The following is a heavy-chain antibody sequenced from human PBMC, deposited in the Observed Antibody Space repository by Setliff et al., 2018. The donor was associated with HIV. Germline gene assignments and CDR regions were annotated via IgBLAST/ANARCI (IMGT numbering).Heavy chain of an antibody. V-gene: IGHV1-18*01. CDR2: ISAYNGNT. CDR1: GGTFSTYA. D-gene: IGHD3-22*01. J-gene: IGHJ6*03. CDR3: ARGNYDTSDYYTNFYYYYMDV. Sequence: GASVKVSCKASGGTFSTYAISWVRQAPGQGLEWIGWISAYNGNTNYAQKLQDRVTMTTDTTSTTAYMELRSLRSDDTAVYFCARGNYDTSDYYTNFYYYYMDVWGKGTAVTVSS.